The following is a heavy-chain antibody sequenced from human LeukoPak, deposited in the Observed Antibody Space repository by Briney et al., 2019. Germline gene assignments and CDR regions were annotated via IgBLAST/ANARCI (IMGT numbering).Heavy chain of an antibody. CDR3: ARGRGYYYDSSGYQYYFDY. V-gene: IGHV1-69*13. D-gene: IGHD3-22*01. Sequence: SVKVSCKASGGTFSSYAISWVRQAPGQGLEWMGGIIPIFGTANYAQKFQGRVTITADESTSTAYMELSSLRSEDTAVYYCARGRGYYYDSSGYQYYFDYWGQGTLVTVSS. CDR2: IIPIFGTA. J-gene: IGHJ4*02. CDR1: GGTFSSYA.